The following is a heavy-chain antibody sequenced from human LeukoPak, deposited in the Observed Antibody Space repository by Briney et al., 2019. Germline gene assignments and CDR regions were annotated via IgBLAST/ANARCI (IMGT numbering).Heavy chain of an antibody. J-gene: IGHJ5*02. CDR1: GGSFSGYY. V-gene: IGHV4-34*01. D-gene: IGHD3-22*01. CDR3: ARSTYYYDSSGYFFSLFDP. Sequence: SETLSLTCAVYGGSFSGYYWSWIRQPPGKGLEWIGEITHTGSTNYNPSLKSRVTISVDTSKNQFSLKLSSVTAADTAVYYCARSTYYYDSSGYFFSLFDPWGQGTLVTVSS. CDR2: ITHTGST.